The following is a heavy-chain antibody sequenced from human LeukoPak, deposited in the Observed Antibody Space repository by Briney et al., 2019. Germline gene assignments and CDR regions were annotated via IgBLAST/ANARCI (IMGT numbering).Heavy chain of an antibody. V-gene: IGHV1-69*01. CDR3: ARHHEYSSSSPYFDY. J-gene: IGHJ4*02. CDR1: GGTFSSYA. CDR2: IIPIFGTA. Sequence: GASVKVSCKASGGTFSSYAISWVRQAPGQGLEWMGGIIPIFGTANYAQKFQGRVTITADESTSTAYMELSSLRSEDTAVYYCARHHEYSSSSPYFDYWGQGTLVTVSS. D-gene: IGHD6-6*01.